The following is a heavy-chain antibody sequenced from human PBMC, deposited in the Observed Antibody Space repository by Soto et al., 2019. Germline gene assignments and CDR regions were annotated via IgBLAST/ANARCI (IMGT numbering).Heavy chain of an antibody. D-gene: IGHD2-15*01. CDR1: GGSVSSGSYY. J-gene: IGHJ6*02. Sequence: PSETLSLTSTVSGGSVSSGSYYWSWIRQPPGKGLEWIGYIYYSGSTNYNPSLKSRVTISVDTSKNQFSLKLSSVTAADTAVYYCARDRVEVVVAATLNYYYGMDVWGQGTTVTVSS. V-gene: IGHV4-61*01. CDR2: IYYSGST. CDR3: ARDRVEVVVAATLNYYYGMDV.